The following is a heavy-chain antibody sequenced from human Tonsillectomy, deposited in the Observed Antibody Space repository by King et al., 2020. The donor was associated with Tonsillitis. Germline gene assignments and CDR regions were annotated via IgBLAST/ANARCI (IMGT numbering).Heavy chain of an antibody. D-gene: IGHD2-2*01. V-gene: IGHV4-4*07. CDR2: IHTTGST. Sequence: VQLQESGPGLVKPSETLSLTCTVSGASMSSYYWSWIRQPAEEGLEWIGRIHTTGSTNYNPSLESRVTMSVDTSKNQFSLKLTSMTAADTAVYYCARDQPVGSTRFDYWGQGILVTVSS. CDR3: ARDQPVGSTRFDY. CDR1: GASMSSYY. J-gene: IGHJ4*02.